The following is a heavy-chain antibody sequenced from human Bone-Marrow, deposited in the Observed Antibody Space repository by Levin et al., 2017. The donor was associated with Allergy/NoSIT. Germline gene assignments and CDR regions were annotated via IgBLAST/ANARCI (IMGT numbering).Heavy chain of an antibody. CDR1: GASVNSGSYH. CDR2: IDYSGIT. CDR3: AREFVYYYYMDV. V-gene: IGHV4-61*01. Sequence: SETLSLTCSVSGASVNSGSYHWSWIRQPPGKGLEWIGNIDYSGITNYNPSLKSRVTISADTSRNQLSLELRSVTAADTAVYYCAREFVYYYYMDVWGKGTALTVS. J-gene: IGHJ6*03.